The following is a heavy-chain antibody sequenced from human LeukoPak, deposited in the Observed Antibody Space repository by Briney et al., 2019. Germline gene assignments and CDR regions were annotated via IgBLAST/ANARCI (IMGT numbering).Heavy chain of an antibody. D-gene: IGHD6-19*01. CDR2: ISDSGGNT. Sequence: GGSLRLSCAASGFTFNSYAMSWVRQAPWERLQWVSGISDSGGNTYYADSVRGRFTISRGNSKNTLYLQMNSLRAEDTAVYYCARDGIAVAGTPMKAFDIWGQGTMVTVSS. V-gene: IGHV3-23*01. J-gene: IGHJ3*02. CDR3: ARDGIAVAGTPMKAFDI. CDR1: GFTFNSYA.